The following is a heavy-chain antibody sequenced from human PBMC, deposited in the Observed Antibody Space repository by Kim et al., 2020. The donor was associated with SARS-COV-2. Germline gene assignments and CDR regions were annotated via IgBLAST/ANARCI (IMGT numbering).Heavy chain of an antibody. CDR2: ISSSSTNI. CDR1: GFTFSTFT. J-gene: IGHJ4*02. V-gene: IGHV3-21*01. Sequence: GGSLRLSCAASGFTFSTFTMNWVRQAPGKGLEWVSSISSSSTNIYYADSVKGRFTISRDNAKNSLYLQMNSLRAEDTAVYYCARDSAGWYVDFDYWGQGTLVTVSS. D-gene: IGHD6-19*01. CDR3: ARDSAGWYVDFDY.